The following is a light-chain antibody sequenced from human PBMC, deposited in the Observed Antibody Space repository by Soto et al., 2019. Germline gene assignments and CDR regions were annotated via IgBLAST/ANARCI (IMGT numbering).Light chain of an antibody. CDR3: CSYTGGSTHVI. V-gene: IGLV2-23*01. CDR2: EGT. Sequence: QSALTQPASVSASPGQSITISCTGTSSNVGTYSLVSWYQHHPGKAPKLIIYEGTKRPYGVSKRFSGATSANTASLTISGLQAEDEADYSWCSYTGGSTHVIFGGGTKLTVL. CDR1: SSNVGTYSL. J-gene: IGLJ2*01.